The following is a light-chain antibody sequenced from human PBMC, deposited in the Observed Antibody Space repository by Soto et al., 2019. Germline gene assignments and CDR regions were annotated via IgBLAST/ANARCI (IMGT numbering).Light chain of an antibody. J-gene: IGKJ5*01. CDR1: QSVSSSY. V-gene: IGKV3-20*01. Sequence: EIVLMQFPGTLSLSPGERATLSCRASQSVSSSYLAWYQQKPGQAPRLLINGASSRATGIPDRFSGSGSGTDFTLTISRLEPEDFAVYYCQQYGTSPPSTFGQGTRLEIK. CDR3: QQYGTSPPST. CDR2: GAS.